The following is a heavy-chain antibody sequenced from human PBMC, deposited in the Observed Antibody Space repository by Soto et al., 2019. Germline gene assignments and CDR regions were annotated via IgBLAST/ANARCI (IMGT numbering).Heavy chain of an antibody. D-gene: IGHD6-19*01. Sequence: ASVKVSCKASGYMFTKSAMHWVRQAPGQRLEWMGWISGDSGNTKYSPKLQDRVTITRDTSASTAYVELSSLRSEDTALYYCARDGVAAGNINFDYWGQGILVTVSS. V-gene: IGHV1-3*01. CDR3: ARDGVAAGNINFDY. J-gene: IGHJ4*03. CDR2: ISGDSGNT. CDR1: GYMFTKSA.